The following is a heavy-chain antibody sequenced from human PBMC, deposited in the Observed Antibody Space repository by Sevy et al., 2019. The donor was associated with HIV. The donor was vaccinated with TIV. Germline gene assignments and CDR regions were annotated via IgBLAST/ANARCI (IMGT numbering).Heavy chain of an antibody. CDR2: INPNSGVT. CDR3: VREDNNAPRTLLSFDI. CDR1: GYIFSDYN. D-gene: IGHD1-20*01. Sequence: ASVKVSCKSTGYIFSDYNMHWVRQAPGQGLEWMALINPNSGVTIYAQKFRGRVSLTRDTSMSTAYMELSALTSDDTAAYYCVREDNNAPRTLLSFDIWGQGIMVTVSS. V-gene: IGHV1-2*06. J-gene: IGHJ3*02.